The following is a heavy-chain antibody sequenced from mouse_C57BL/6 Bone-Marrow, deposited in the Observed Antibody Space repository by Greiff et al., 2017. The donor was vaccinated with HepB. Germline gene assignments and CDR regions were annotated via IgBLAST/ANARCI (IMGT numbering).Heavy chain of an antibody. Sequence: EVQVVESGGGLVKPGGSLKLSCAASGFTFSDYGMHWVRQAPEKGLEWVAYISSGSSTIYYADTVKGRFTISRDNAKNTLFLQMTSLRSEDTAMYYCARPGTMGLRGAWFAYWGQGTLVTVSA. J-gene: IGHJ3*01. D-gene: IGHD1-1*02. CDR3: ARPGTMGLRGAWFAY. CDR1: GFTFSDYG. CDR2: ISSGSSTI. V-gene: IGHV5-17*01.